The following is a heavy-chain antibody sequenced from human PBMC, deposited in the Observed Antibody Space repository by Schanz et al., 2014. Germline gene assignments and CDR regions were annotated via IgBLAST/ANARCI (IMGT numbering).Heavy chain of an antibody. V-gene: IGHV3-23*04. CDR3: SKDKQGSRSDDS. D-gene: IGHD2-15*01. Sequence: VQLVESGGGLVKPGGSLRLSCAASGFTFSNHALSWVRQAPGKGLEWVSGIGGSGDSTHYADSVKGRFIISRDNSKNTLYLEMNRLRVDDTAVYYCSKDKQGSRSDDSWGQGTLVTVSS. CDR2: IGGSGDST. J-gene: IGHJ5*01. CDR1: GFTFSNHA.